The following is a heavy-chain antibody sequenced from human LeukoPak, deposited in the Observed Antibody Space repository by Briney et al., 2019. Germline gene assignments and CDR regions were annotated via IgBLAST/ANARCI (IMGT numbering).Heavy chain of an antibody. V-gene: IGHV5-51*01. CDR1: GYSFTSYW. J-gene: IGHJ3*02. D-gene: IGHD3-22*01. CDR2: IYPGDSDT. Sequence: GESLKISCKGSGYSFTSYWIGWVRQMPGKGLAWMGIIYPGDSDTRYSPSFQGQVAISADKSISTAYLQWSSLKASDTAMYYCARLSYYYDSSGSLGAFDIWGQGTMVTVSS. CDR3: ARLSYYYDSSGSLGAFDI.